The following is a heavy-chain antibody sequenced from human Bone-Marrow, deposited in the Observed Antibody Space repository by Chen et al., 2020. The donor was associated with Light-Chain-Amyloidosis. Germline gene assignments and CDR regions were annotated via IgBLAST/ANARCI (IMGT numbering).Heavy chain of an antibody. Sequence: GAGLLKPSETLSLTCAVSGGSFSGYYWSWIRQPQGKGLEWIGEINHSGTTNYNPSLKSRVTMSVDTSKNQFSLNLISVTAADTAVYYCARLSPGGRGSKFCGVPAKNAFGVWGQGTMVTVSS. CDR1: GGSFSGYY. J-gene: IGHJ3*01. CDR2: INHSGTT. D-gene: IGHD3-3*01. V-gene: IGHV4-34*01. CDR3: ARLSPGGRGSKFCGVPAKNAFGV.